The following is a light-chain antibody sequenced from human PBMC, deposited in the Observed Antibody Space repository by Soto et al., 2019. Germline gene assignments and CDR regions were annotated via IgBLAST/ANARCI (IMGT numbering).Light chain of an antibody. Sequence: DIQMTQSPSSVSASVGDRVTITCRASQGIASGLAWYQQRPGKAPELLIHAASILQSGVPSRFSGSVTGTDFTLTISSLQPEDFATYFCQQTNDFPRTFGGGTKVDIK. CDR2: AAS. J-gene: IGKJ4*01. CDR1: QGIASG. V-gene: IGKV1-12*01. CDR3: QQTNDFPRT.